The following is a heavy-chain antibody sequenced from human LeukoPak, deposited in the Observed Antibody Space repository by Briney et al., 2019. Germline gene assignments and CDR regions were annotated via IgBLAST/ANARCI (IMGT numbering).Heavy chain of an antibody. CDR3: AKFVGCSTSSCS. CDR2: ISGSGGST. Sequence: PGGSLRLSCTASGFTFSSYTMSWVRQAPGKGLEWVSGISGSGGSTYYADSVKGRFTISRDNSKNTLYLQMNSLRAEDTAVYYCAKFVGCSTSSCSWGQGALVTVSS. J-gene: IGHJ5*02. V-gene: IGHV3-23*01. CDR1: GFTFSSYT. D-gene: IGHD2-2*01.